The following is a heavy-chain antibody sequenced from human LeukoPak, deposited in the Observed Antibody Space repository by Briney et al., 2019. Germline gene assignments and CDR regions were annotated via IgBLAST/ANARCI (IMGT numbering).Heavy chain of an antibody. Sequence: SETLSLTCTVSGGSISSYYRSWIRQPPGKGLEWIGYIYYSGSTNYNPSLMSRVTISVETSKNQFSLKLSSETAADTAVYYCARDTAMVFDYWGQGTLVTVSS. D-gene: IGHD5-18*01. V-gene: IGHV4-59*01. J-gene: IGHJ4*02. CDR1: GGSISSYY. CDR3: ARDTAMVFDY. CDR2: IYYSGST.